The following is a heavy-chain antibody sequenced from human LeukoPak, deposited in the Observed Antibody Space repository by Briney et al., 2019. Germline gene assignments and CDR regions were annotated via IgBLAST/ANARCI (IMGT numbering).Heavy chain of an antibody. CDR1: GGSISSGGYS. CDR3: ARGAGPRLLFDY. D-gene: IGHD1-26*01. J-gene: IGHJ4*02. V-gene: IGHV4-30-2*01. CDR2: IYHSGST. Sequence: SQTLSLTCAVSGGSISSGGYSWSWIRQPPGTGLEWIGYIYHSGSTYYNPSLKSRVTISVDRSKNQFSLKLSSVTAADTAVYYCARGAGPRLLFDYWGQGTLVTVSS.